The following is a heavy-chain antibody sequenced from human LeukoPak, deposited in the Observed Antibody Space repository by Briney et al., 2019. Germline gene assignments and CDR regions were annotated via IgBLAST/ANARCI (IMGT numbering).Heavy chain of an antibody. Sequence: GGSLRLSCAASGFSFSDYAMTWVRQAPGKGLEWVSSISGGGTNTYGSASATGRFTISRDNSENTLYLQMNSLRAEDTAIYYCAKDSVAAAGFYLDYWGHGTLDTVSS. CDR1: GFSFSDYA. J-gene: IGHJ4*01. V-gene: IGHV3-23*01. CDR2: ISGGGTNT. CDR3: AKDSVAAAGFYLDY. D-gene: IGHD6-25*01.